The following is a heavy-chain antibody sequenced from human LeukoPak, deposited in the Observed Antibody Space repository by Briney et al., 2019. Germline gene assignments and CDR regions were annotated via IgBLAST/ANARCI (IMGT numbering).Heavy chain of an antibody. D-gene: IGHD6-13*01. CDR3: ARHANAYSSSWFDY. CDR2: FYYSGST. J-gene: IGHJ4*02. V-gene: IGHV4-59*08. CDR1: GDSISSSY. Sequence: PSETLSLTCTVSGDSISSSYWNWIRQPPGKGLEWIGYFYYSGSTNYNPFLKSRVTISVDTSRNQFSLKLSSVTAADTAVYYCARHANAYSSSWFDYWGQGTLVTVSS.